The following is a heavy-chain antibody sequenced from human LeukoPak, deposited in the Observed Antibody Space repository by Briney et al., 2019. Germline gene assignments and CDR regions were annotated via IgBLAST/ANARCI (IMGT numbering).Heavy chain of an antibody. CDR1: GYTFTSYD. V-gene: IGHV1-8*01. J-gene: IGHJ3*02. Sequence: ASVKVSCKASGYTFTSYDINWVRQATGQGLEWMGWMNPNSGNTGYAQKFQGRVTMTRNTSISTAYMELSSLRSEDTAVYYCARGQYYYDSSGYYAPSAFDIWGQGTMVTVSS. D-gene: IGHD3-22*01. CDR2: MNPNSGNT. CDR3: ARGQYYYDSSGYYAPSAFDI.